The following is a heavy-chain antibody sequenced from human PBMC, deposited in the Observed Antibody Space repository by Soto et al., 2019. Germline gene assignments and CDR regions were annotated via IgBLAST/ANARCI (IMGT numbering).Heavy chain of an antibody. CDR2: INQDGSEK. Sequence: GGSLRLSCAASGFTFSSQWMDWVRQAPGKGLEWVANINQDGSEKHYVDSVKGRFTISRDNAKNSLYLQMNSLTAEDSALYYCSPALNYWGQGTLVTVSS. J-gene: IGHJ4*02. D-gene: IGHD2-2*01. V-gene: IGHV3-7*01. CDR3: SPALNY. CDR1: GFTFSSQW.